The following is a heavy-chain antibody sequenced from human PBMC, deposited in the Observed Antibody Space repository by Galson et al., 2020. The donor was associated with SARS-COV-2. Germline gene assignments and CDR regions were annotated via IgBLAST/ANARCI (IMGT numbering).Heavy chain of an antibody. CDR2: ISWNSGSI. V-gene: IGHV3-9*01. CDR1: GFTFDDYA. Sequence: GGSLRLSCAASGFTFDDYAMHWVRQAPGKGLEWVSGISWNSGSIGYADSVKGRFTISRDNAKNSLYLQMNSLRAEDTALYYCAKLNDDYYDSSGHYYFDYWGQGTLVTVSS. D-gene: IGHD3-22*01. CDR3: AKLNDDYYDSSGHYYFDY. J-gene: IGHJ4*02.